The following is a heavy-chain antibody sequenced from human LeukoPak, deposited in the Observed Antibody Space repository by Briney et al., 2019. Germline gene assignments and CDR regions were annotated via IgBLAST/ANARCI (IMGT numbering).Heavy chain of an antibody. V-gene: IGHV3-30*18. CDR3: AKADRSNYDILTGHNSGYAFDI. Sequence: GGSLRLSCAASGFTFSSYGMHWVRQAPGKGLEGVAVISYDGDNKYYADSVKGRFTISRDNSKTTLYLQMNSLRPEDTAVYYCAKADRSNYDILTGHNSGYAFDIWGQGTMVTVSS. J-gene: IGHJ3*02. CDR1: GFTFSSYG. CDR2: ISYDGDNK. D-gene: IGHD3-9*01.